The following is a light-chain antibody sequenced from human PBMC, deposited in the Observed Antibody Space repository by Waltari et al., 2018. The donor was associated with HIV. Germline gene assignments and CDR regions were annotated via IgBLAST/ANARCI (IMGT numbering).Light chain of an antibody. CDR1: SRDVGRYTY. CDR3: SSYTSSNTVV. Sequence: QSSLTPPSSLPRSPSPSITLSCTRTSRDVGRYTYVYWYQQHPGKPPKVMIYEVTNRPSGVSNRFSGSKSGNTASLTISGLQAEDEADYYCSSYTSSNTVVFGGGTKLTVL. V-gene: IGLV2-14*01. J-gene: IGLJ2*01. CDR2: EVT.